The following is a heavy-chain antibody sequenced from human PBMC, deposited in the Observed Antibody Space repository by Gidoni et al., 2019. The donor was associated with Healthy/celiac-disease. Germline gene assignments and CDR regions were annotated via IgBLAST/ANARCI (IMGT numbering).Heavy chain of an antibody. Sequence: EVQLVESGGGLVQPGGSLRLSCAASGFTFSSSDMHWVRQATGKGLEWVSASGTAGDTYYPGSVKGRFTISRENAKNSLYLQMNSLRAGDTAVYYCARALDYGGFKGPEEYYYYGMDVWGQGTTVTVSS. CDR2: SGTAGDT. D-gene: IGHD4-17*01. V-gene: IGHV3-13*01. CDR1: GFTFSSSD. J-gene: IGHJ6*02. CDR3: ARALDYGGFKGPEEYYYYGMDV.